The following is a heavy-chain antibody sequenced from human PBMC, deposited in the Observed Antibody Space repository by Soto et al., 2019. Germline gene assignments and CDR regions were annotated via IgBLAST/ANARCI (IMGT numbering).Heavy chain of an antibody. CDR1: GGSISSRSSYY. Sequence: SETQSLTCTVSGGSISSRSSYYWGGIRQHPGKGLEWIGNIYYSGGTYSNPSLKSRVTISIDTSKNQFSLKLRSVTAADTAVYYCARCFRDPRTPAGVTFDYWGQGTLVTVSS. V-gene: IGHV4-39*01. D-gene: IGHD3-10*01. CDR3: ARCFRDPRTPAGVTFDY. CDR2: IYYSGGT. J-gene: IGHJ4*02.